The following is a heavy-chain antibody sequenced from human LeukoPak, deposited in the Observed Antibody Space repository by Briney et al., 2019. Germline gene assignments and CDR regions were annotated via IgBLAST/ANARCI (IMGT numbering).Heavy chain of an antibody. CDR2: ISSSSSYI. CDR3: ARDGEMATPRAYDY. D-gene: IGHD5-24*01. J-gene: IGHJ4*02. CDR1: GFTFSSYS. V-gene: IGHV3-21*01. Sequence: TGGSLRLSCAASGFTFSSYSMNWVRQAPGKGLEWVSSISSSSSYIYYADSVKGRFTISRDNAKNSLYLQMNSLRAEDTAVYYCARDGEMATPRAYDYWGQGTLVTVSS.